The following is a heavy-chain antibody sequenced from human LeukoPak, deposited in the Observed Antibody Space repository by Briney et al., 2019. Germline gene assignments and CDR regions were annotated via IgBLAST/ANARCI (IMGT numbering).Heavy chain of an antibody. CDR2: ISTYNYNT. CDR3: ARQVDTTMALPDY. CDR1: GYTFTSYG. V-gene: IGHV1-18*01. D-gene: IGHD5-18*01. Sequence: ASVKVSCKTSGYTFTSYGVSWVRQAPGQRLEWMGWISTYNYNTYFAQKFRGRITLTKDTSTSTAYMELRNLRSDDSAIYYWARQVDTTMALPDYWGQGTLVTVSS. J-gene: IGHJ4*02.